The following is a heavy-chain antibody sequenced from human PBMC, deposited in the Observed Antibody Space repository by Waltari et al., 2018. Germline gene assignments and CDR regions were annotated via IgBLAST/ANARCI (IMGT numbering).Heavy chain of an antibody. CDR3: APEGNGDPYDY. V-gene: IGHV1-69-2*01. D-gene: IGHD4-17*01. CDR1: GYTFTDYY. Sequence: EVQLVQSGAEVKKPGATVKISCKVSGYTFTDYYMHWVQQAPGTGLEWSGLVDPEDVETIYSKRFQGRVTITADTSTDTAYMELSSLRSEDTAEYYCAPEGNGDPYDYWGQGTLVTVSS. CDR2: VDPEDVET. J-gene: IGHJ4*02.